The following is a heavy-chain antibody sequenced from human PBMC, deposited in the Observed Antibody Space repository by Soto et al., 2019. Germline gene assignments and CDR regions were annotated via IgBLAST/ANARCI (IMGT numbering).Heavy chain of an antibody. J-gene: IGHJ4*02. CDR2: IIPIFGTA. CDR1: GGTFSSYA. D-gene: IGHD3-10*01. V-gene: IGHV1-69*01. Sequence: QVQLVQSGAEVKKPGSSVKVSCKASGGTFSSYAISWVRQAPGRGLEWMGGIIPIFGTANYAQKFQGRVTITADESTSTAYMELSSLRSEDTAVYYCARAQEGYYYGSGSYYFPFDYWGQGTLVTVSS. CDR3: ARAQEGYYYGSGSYYFPFDY.